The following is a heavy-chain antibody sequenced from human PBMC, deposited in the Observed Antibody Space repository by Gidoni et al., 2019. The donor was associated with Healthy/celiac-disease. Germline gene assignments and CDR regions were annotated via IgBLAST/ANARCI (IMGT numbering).Heavy chain of an antibody. J-gene: IGHJ4*02. D-gene: IGHD3-10*01. CDR2: IIPILGIA. CDR3: ASKAELTPGDY. Sequence: QVQLVQSGAEVKKPGSSVKVSCKASGGTFSSYTISWVRQAPGQGLEWMGRIIPILGIANYAQKFQGRVTITADKSTSTAYMELSSLRSEDTAVYYCASKAELTPGDYWGQGTLVTVSS. CDR1: GGTFSSYT. V-gene: IGHV1-69*02.